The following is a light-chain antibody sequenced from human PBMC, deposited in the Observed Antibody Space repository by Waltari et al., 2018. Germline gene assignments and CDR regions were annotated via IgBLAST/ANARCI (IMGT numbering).Light chain of an antibody. CDR3: QQYNSYSET. V-gene: IGKV1-5*01. CDR1: QSISSW. Sequence: DIQMTQSPSTLSASVGDRVTITCRASQSISSWLAWYQQKPGKAPKPLIDDASSLESGVPSRFSGSGSGTEFTLTISSLQPDDFATYYCQQYNSYSETFGQGTKLEIK. J-gene: IGKJ2*01. CDR2: DAS.